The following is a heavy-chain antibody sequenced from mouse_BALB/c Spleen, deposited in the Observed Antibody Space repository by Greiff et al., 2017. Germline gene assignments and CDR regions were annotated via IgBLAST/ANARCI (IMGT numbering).Heavy chain of an antibody. CDR2: ILPGSGST. Sequence: QVQLQQSGAELMKPGASVKISCKATGYTFSSYWIEWVKQRPGHGLEWIGEILPGSGSTNYNEKFKGKATLTADKSSSTAYMQLSSLTSENSAVYFCARSLMDYWGQGTSVTVSS. D-gene: IGHD6-1*01. J-gene: IGHJ4*01. CDR1: GYTFSSYW. V-gene: IGHV1-9*01. CDR3: ARSLMDY.